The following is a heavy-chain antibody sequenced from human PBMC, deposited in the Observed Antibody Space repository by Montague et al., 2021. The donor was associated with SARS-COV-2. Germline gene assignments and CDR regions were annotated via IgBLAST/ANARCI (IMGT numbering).Heavy chain of an antibody. V-gene: IGHV4-34*01. J-gene: IGHJ4*02. CDR3: ARGSSILWWWAHVY. Sequence: SETLSLTCAVYGGSFSGYYWSWIRQPPGKGLEWIGEINHSGSTNYNPSLKSRVTISVDTSKNQFSLKLSSVTAADTAVYYCARGSSILWWWAHVYWGQGTLVTVSS. CDR1: GGSFSGYY. D-gene: IGHD2-21*01. CDR2: INHSGST.